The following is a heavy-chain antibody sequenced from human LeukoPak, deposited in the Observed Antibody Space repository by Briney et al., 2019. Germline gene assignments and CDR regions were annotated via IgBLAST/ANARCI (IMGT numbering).Heavy chain of an antibody. Sequence: GGSLRLSCAASGFTLSTYAMSWVRQAPGKGLEWVSYISSSGSTIYYADSVKGRFTISRDNAKNSLYLQMNSLRAEDTAVYYCARVELTTDAFDIWGQGTMVTVSS. V-gene: IGHV3-48*03. CDR1: GFTLSTYA. CDR2: ISSSGSTI. D-gene: IGHD4-17*01. CDR3: ARVELTTDAFDI. J-gene: IGHJ3*02.